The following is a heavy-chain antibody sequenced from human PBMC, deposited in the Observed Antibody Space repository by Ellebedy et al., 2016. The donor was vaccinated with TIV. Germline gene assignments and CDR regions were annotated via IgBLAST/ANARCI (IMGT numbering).Heavy chain of an antibody. J-gene: IGHJ6*03. CDR1: GGSISSGSYY. Sequence: SETLSLXCTVSGGSISSGSYYWSWIRQPAGKGLEWIGRIYTSGSTNYNPSLKSRVTMSVDTSKNQFSLKVSSVTAADSAVYYCAREGGYYYMDVWGQGTTVTVSS. CDR2: IYTSGST. V-gene: IGHV4-61*02. CDR3: AREGGYYYMDV. D-gene: IGHD3-10*01.